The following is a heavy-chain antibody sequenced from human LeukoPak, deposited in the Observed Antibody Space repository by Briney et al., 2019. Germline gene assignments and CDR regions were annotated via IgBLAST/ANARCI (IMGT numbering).Heavy chain of an antibody. CDR3: AKDSSGSYSHFDY. CDR2: VWYDGTNK. D-gene: IGHD3-22*01. CDR1: GFIFGSYG. V-gene: IGHV3-30*02. J-gene: IGHJ4*02. Sequence: GGSLRLSCAASGFIFGSYGMHWVRQAPGKGLEWVAFVWYDGTNKYYADSVKGRFTISRDNSKNTLYLQINSLRPEDTAVYYCAKDSSGSYSHFDYWGQGTLVTVSS.